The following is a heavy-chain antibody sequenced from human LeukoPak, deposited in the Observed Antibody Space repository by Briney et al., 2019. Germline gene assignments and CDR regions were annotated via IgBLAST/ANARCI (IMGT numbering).Heavy chain of an antibody. Sequence: PGGSLRLSCVASGFTFSGYAMSWVRQAPGKGLEWVSGISGSGGSTYYADSVKGRFTISRDNSKNTLYLQMNSLRAEDTAVYYCAKTGGCTSTSCFRYPFYFDCWSQGTLVTVSS. D-gene: IGHD2-2*01. V-gene: IGHV3-23*01. CDR2: ISGSGGST. J-gene: IGHJ4*02. CDR3: AKTGGCTSTSCFRYPFYFDC. CDR1: GFTFSGYA.